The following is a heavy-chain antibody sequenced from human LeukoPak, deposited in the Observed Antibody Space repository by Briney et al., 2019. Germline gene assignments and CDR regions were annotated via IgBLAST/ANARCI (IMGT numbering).Heavy chain of an antibody. D-gene: IGHD6-13*01. CDR2: IKQDGSEK. J-gene: IGHJ6*03. CDR1: GFTFSDYY. V-gene: IGHV3-7*01. CDR3: ARDRLEYSSSWYGDYYYMDV. Sequence: GGSLRLSCAASGFTFSDYYMSWVRQAPGKGLEWVANIKQDGSEKYYVDSVEGRFTISRDNAKNSLYLQMNSLGAEDTAVYYCARDRLEYSSSWYGDYYYMDVWGKGTTVTVSS.